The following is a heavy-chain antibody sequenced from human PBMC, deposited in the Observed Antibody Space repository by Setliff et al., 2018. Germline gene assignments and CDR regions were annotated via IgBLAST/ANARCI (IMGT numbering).Heavy chain of an antibody. D-gene: IGHD6-19*01. CDR3: AREQWLDPPGYYYMDV. CDR1: GDSISSGDYY. Sequence: TSETLSLTCTVSGDSISSGDYYWSWIRQPPGKGLEWIGYIYYSGSTYYNPSLKSRVTISVDTSKNQFSLKLNSVTAADMAVYYCAREQWLDPPGYYYMDVWAKGTTVTVSS. CDR2: IYYSGST. V-gene: IGHV4-30-4*08. J-gene: IGHJ6*03.